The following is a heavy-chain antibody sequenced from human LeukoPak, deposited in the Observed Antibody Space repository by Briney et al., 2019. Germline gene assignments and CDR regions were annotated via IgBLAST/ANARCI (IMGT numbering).Heavy chain of an antibody. CDR1: GFTCSSYW. Sequence: PGGSLRLSCVASGFTCSSYWMSWVRQAPGKGPEWVASIKQDGSEKFYVDSVKGRFTISKDNAKNSLYLQMNSLRAEDTAVYYCAREDHSKYEYWGQGTLVTVSS. J-gene: IGHJ4*02. CDR3: AREDHSKYEY. CDR2: IKQDGSEK. V-gene: IGHV3-7*01. D-gene: IGHD4-11*01.